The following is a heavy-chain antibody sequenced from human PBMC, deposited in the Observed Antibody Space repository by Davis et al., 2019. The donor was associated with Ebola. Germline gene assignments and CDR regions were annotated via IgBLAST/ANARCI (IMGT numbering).Heavy chain of an antibody. CDR1: GDSVSLHSAG. J-gene: IGHJ5*02. Sequence: HSQTLSLTCAISGDSVSLHSAGWNWIRQSPSRGLEWLGRTYYNSKWYSDYAVSVKSRITISPDTSKNQFSLQLNSVTPEDTAVYYCTRGWLRGWFDPWGQGTLVTVSS. V-gene: IGHV6-1*01. D-gene: IGHD5-12*01. CDR3: TRGWLRGWFDP. CDR2: TYYNSKWYS.